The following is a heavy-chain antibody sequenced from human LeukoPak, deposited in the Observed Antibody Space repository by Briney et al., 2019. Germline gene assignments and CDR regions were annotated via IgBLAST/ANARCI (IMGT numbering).Heavy chain of an antibody. CDR1: GYTFTGYF. CDR2: INPNSGGT. CDR3: ARDRASIAVASGWFDP. D-gene: IGHD6-19*01. J-gene: IGHJ5*02. V-gene: IGHV1-2*02. Sequence: ASVKVSCKASGYTFTGYFMHWVRQAPGQGLEWMGWINPNSGGTNFAQKFQGRVTMTRDTSISTAYMELSRLRSDDTAVYYCARDRASIAVASGWFDPWGQGTLVTVSS.